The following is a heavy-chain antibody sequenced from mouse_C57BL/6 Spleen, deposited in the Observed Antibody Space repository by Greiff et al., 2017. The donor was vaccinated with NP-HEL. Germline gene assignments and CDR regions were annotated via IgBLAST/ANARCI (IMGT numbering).Heavy chain of an antibody. CDR1: GFTFSDYG. V-gene: IGHV5-17*01. J-gene: IGHJ1*03. CDR2: ISSGSSTI. CDR3: ARRGGEGYFDV. Sequence: EVQLVESGGGLVKPGGSLKLSCAASGFTFSDYGMHWVRQAPEKGLEWVAYISSGSSTIYYADTVKGRFTISRDNAKNTLFLQMTSLRSEETAMYYCARRGGEGYFDVWGTGTTVTVSS.